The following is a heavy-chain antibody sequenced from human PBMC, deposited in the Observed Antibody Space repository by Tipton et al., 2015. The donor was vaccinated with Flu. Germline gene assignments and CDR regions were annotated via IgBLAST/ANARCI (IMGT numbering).Heavy chain of an antibody. J-gene: IGHJ4*02. CDR1: GFTFNNYW. CDR3: SREEDY. Sequence: AVSGFTFNNYWMSWVRQAPGKGLEWVANINKDGSAQYYVDSVRGRFTISRDNARNSLHLQINSLRVEDTAVYYCSREEDYWGQGTLVTVSP. CDR2: INKDGSAQ. V-gene: IGHV3-7*01.